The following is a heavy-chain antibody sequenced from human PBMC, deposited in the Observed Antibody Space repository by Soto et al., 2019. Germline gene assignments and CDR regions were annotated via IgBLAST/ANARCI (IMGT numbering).Heavy chain of an antibody. Sequence: LSLTCAVYGGSFSGYYWSWIRQPPGKGLEWIGEINHSGSTNYNPSLKSRVTISVDTSKNQFSLKLSSVTAADTAVYYCARGRTDYDVNWFDPWGQGTLVTVSS. CDR2: INHSGST. J-gene: IGHJ5*02. CDR1: GGSFSGYY. CDR3: ARGRTDYDVNWFDP. D-gene: IGHD3-22*01. V-gene: IGHV4-34*01.